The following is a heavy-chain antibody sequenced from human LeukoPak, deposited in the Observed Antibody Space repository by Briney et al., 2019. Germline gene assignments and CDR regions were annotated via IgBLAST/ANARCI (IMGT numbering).Heavy chain of an antibody. Sequence: GGSLRLSCLVSGXTFSGYTMHWVRQAPGKGLEYISAISSHGGSTYYADSVKGRFAISRDNSTNTLYLRMSSLRVEDTAVYYCVKDRWDDYYGSGTYFDCWGQGTLVTVSS. V-gene: IGHV3-64D*06. CDR2: ISSHGGST. J-gene: IGHJ4*02. CDR1: GXTFSGYT. D-gene: IGHD3-10*01. CDR3: VKDRWDDYYGSGTYFDC.